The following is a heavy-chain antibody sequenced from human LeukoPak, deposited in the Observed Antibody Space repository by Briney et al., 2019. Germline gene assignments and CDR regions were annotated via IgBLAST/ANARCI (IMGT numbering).Heavy chain of an antibody. V-gene: IGHV1-8*03. CDR2: MNPNSGNT. D-gene: IGHD7-27*01. Sequence: WMGWMNPNSGNTGYAQKFQGRVTITWSTSISTAYMELSSLRSEDTAVYYCARGSGELGTDYWGQGTLVTVSS. J-gene: IGHJ4*02. CDR3: ARGSGELGTDY.